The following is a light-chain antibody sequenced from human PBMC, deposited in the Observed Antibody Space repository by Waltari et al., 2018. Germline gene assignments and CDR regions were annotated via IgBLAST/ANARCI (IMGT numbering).Light chain of an antibody. CDR1: QSVLYISNNKNF. J-gene: IGKJ1*01. CDR3: QQYYTIPQT. CDR2: WAS. V-gene: IGKV4-1*01. Sequence: DIVMTQSPDSLAVSLGDRATINCKYRQSVLYISNNKNFLAWYQQKPGLPPKLLISWASTRESGVPDRFRGGGSGTDFTLTITSLQAEDVAVYYCQQYYTIPQTFGQGTKVEVK.